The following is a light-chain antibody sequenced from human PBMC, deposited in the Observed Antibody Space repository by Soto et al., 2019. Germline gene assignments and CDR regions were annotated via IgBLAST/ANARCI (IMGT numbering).Light chain of an antibody. Sequence: DIQMTQSPSSLSASVGDRVTITCRASQTITTQVNWYQQKPGKAPKLLIYAASSLQSGVPSRFSGSGSGTDFTLTISSLQPEDFATYWCHQTYNIPWTFGQGTKVDIK. CDR3: HQTYNIPWT. CDR1: QTITTQ. CDR2: AAS. J-gene: IGKJ1*01. V-gene: IGKV1-39*01.